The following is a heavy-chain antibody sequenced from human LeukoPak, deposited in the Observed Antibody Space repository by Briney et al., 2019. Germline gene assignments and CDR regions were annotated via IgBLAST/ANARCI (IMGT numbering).Heavy chain of an antibody. CDR2: IYYSGST. V-gene: IGHV4-31*03. D-gene: IGHD2-2*01. Sequence: SETLSLTCTVSGGSISSGGYYWSWIRQHPGKGLEWIGCIYYSGSTYYNPSLKSRVTISVDTSKNQFSLKLSSVTAADTAVYYCARDCSSTSCLVDGMDVWGQGTTVTVSS. J-gene: IGHJ6*02. CDR1: GGSISSGGYY. CDR3: ARDCSSTSCLVDGMDV.